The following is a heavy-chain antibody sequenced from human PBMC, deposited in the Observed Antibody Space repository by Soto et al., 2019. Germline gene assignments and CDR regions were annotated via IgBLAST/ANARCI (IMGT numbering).Heavy chain of an antibody. J-gene: IGHJ4*02. D-gene: IGHD6-13*01. CDR3: ARVPRTYSSSWYGYFDY. CDR2: IFSNDEK. V-gene: IGHV2-26*01. CDR1: GFSLSNARMG. Sequence: SGPTLVNPTETLTLTCTVSGFSLSNARMGVSWIRQPPGKAMEWLAHIFSNDEKSYSTSLKSRLTISKDTSKSQVVLTMTNMDPVDTATYYCARVPRTYSSSWYGYFDYWGQGTLVTVSS.